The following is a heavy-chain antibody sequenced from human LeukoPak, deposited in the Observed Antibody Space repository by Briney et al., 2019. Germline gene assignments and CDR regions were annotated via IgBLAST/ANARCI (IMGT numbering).Heavy chain of an antibody. V-gene: IGHV4-4*02. Sequence: SGTLSLTCAVSGGSISSSNWWSWVRQPRGKGLEWSGRIYTSGSTDYNPSLKSRVTMSVDTSKNQFSLKLSSVTAADTAVYYCARQTRVEGPSNWFDPWGQGTLVTVSS. J-gene: IGHJ5*02. D-gene: IGHD2-15*01. CDR2: IYTSGST. CDR3: ARQTRVEGPSNWFDP. CDR1: GGSISSSNW.